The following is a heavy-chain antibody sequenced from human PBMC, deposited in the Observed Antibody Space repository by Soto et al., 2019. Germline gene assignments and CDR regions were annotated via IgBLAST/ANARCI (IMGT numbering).Heavy chain of an antibody. D-gene: IGHD3-16*01. CDR1: GFTFDDYT. CDR2: ISWDSGSK. J-gene: IGHJ4*02. CDR3: AKDAEGYGDYDYVWGSYDS. Sequence: EVQLVESGGVVVQPGGSLRLSCAASGFTFDDYTMHWVRQAPGKGLEWVSLISWDSGSKYYADSVKGRFTISRDNSKNSLFLQMNSLITDDTALYYCAKDAEGYGDYDYVWGSYDSWGQGTLVIVSS. V-gene: IGHV3-43*01.